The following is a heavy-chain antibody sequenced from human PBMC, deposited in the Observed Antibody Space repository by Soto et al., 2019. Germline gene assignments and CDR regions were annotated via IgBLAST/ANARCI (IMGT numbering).Heavy chain of an antibody. CDR2: INHSGST. Sequence: SETLSLTCTVSGGSISSYYWTWIRQPPGKGLEWIGEINHSGSTNYNPSLKSRVTISVDTSKNQFSLKLSSVTAADTAVYYCARGRVVGSGSYYHWGQGTLVTVSS. D-gene: IGHD3-10*01. V-gene: IGHV4-34*01. CDR3: ARGRVVGSGSYYH. J-gene: IGHJ4*02. CDR1: GGSISSYY.